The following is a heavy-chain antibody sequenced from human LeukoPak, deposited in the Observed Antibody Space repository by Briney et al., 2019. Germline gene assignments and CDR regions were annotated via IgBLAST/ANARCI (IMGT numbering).Heavy chain of an antibody. CDR3: ARDRAMADY. J-gene: IGHJ4*02. CDR2: INPSGGST. V-gene: IGHV1-46*01. Sequence: ASVKVSCKASGYTFTSYYMHWMRQAPGQGLEWMGIINPSGGSTSYAQKFQGRVTVTRDTSATAAYMELSSLRSEDTAVYYCARDRAMADYWGQGTLVTVSS. CDR1: GYTFTSYY. D-gene: IGHD5-18*01.